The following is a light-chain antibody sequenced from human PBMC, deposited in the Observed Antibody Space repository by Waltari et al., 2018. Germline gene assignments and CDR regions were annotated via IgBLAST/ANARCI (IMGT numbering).Light chain of an antibody. CDR3: QVWDSNSKVL. CDR1: TIGSKR. J-gene: IGLJ2*01. V-gene: IGLV3-21*02. CDR2: ADN. Sequence: SHELTQSHSVSVSPGQTARITCGGATIGSKRSQWYQPKPPQAPVLVIYADNERPPGIPERFSGSKSGNMATLTISGVEAGDEADYYCQVWDSNSKVLFGGETRLTVL.